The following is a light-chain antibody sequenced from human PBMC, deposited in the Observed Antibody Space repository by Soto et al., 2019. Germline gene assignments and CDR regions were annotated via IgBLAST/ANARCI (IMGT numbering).Light chain of an antibody. Sequence: EIVLTQSPGTLSLSQVARATLSCMASQSVSVNSLAWYQQKGGQAPRLLIYAASTRATGVPDRFSGTGSGTDFALTISRLETDDSAVYYCQQYGGSPFTFGPGTKVDIK. CDR3: QQYGGSPFT. J-gene: IGKJ3*01. CDR1: QSVSVNS. V-gene: IGKV3-20*01. CDR2: AAS.